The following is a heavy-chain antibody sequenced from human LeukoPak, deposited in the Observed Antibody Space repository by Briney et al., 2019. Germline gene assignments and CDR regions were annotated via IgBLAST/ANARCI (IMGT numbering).Heavy chain of an antibody. J-gene: IGHJ6*03. CDR3: ARGRESSGYYLYYYYMDV. CDR1: GGSISSSNW. V-gene: IGHV4-4*02. D-gene: IGHD3-22*01. Sequence: PSETLSLTCAVSGGSISSSNWWNWVRQPPGKGLEWIGQIYHSGSTNYNPSLKTRVTISVDKSKSQFSLNLTSVTAADTAVYYCARGRESSGYYLYYYYMDVWGKGTTVTISS. CDR2: IYHSGST.